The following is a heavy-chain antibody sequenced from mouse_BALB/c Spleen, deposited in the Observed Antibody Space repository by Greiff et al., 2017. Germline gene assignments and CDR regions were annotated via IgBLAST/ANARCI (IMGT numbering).Heavy chain of an antibody. CDR3: ARHGGD. Sequence: EVKLVESGGGLVKPGGSLKLSCAASGFTFSSYAMSWVRQTPEKRLEWVATISSGGSYTYYPDSVKGRFTISRDNAKNTLYLQMSSLRSEDTAMYYCARHGGDWGQGTTLTVSS. V-gene: IGHV5-9-3*01. CDR2: ISSGGSYT. CDR1: GFTFSSYA. J-gene: IGHJ2*01.